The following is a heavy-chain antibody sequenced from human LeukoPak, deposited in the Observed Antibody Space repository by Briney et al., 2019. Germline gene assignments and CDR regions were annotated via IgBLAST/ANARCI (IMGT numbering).Heavy chain of an antibody. J-gene: IGHJ1*01. V-gene: IGHV4-34*01. D-gene: IGHD2-2*01. CDR2: INHSGST. CDR3: ARARYCSSTSCYQIAEYFQH. Sequence: SETLSLTCAVYGGSFSGYYWSWIRQPPGKGLEWIGEINHSGSTNYNPSLKNRVTISVDTSKNQFSLKLSSVTAADTAVYYCARARYCSSTSCYQIAEYFQHWGQGTLVTVSS. CDR1: GGSFSGYY.